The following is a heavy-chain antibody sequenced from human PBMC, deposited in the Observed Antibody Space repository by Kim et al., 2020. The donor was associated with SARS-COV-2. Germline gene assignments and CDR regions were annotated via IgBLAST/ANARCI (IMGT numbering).Heavy chain of an antibody. CDR1: GFSVSGSY. D-gene: IGHD6-13*01. CDR2: IYSDGST. CDR3: ARDNAGQEYYYYYGMDV. Sequence: GGSLRLSCAAAGFSVSGSYMSWVRQAPGKGLEWVSVIYSDGSTYYADSVMGRFTISRDNSKNTLYLQMNSLRAEDTAVYYCARDNAGQEYYYYYGMDVWG. J-gene: IGHJ6*01. V-gene: IGHV3-53*01.